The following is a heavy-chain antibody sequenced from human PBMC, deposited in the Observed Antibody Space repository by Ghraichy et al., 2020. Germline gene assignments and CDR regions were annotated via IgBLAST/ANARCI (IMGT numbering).Heavy chain of an antibody. V-gene: IGHV3-21*01. Sequence: GGSLRLSCVGSGFSFTTCSMNWVRQAPGKGLEWVSSISIMSNYINYADSVKGRFTISRDNAKNSLYLQMNSLRAEDTAVYYCARDPQDFYGMDVWGQGTTVTVSS. CDR2: ISIMSNYI. CDR1: GFSFTTCS. J-gene: IGHJ6*02. CDR3: ARDPQDFYGMDV.